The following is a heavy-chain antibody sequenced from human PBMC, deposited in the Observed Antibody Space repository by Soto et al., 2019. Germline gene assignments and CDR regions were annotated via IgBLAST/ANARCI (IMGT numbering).Heavy chain of an antibody. CDR3: ARGVEITGTTLARGYIFDI. CDR1: GFTFSSYG. D-gene: IGHD1-7*01. CDR2: IWYDGSNK. V-gene: IGHV3-33*01. Sequence: GGSLRLSCAASGFTFSSYGMHWVRQAPGKGLEWVAVIWYDGSNKYYADSVKGRFTISRDNSKNTLYLQMNSLRAEDTAVYYCARGVEITGTTLARGYIFDIWGQGTMVTVSS. J-gene: IGHJ3*02.